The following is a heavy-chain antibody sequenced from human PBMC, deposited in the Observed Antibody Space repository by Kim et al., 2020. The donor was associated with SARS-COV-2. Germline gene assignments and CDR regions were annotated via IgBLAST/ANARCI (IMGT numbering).Heavy chain of an antibody. CDR3: ARDRVGPIN. Sequence: GNTNYAQKLQGRVTMTTDTSTSTAYMELRSLRSDDTAVYYCARDRVGPINWGQGTLVTVSS. V-gene: IGHV1-18*01. CDR2: GNT. J-gene: IGHJ4*02. D-gene: IGHD1-26*01.